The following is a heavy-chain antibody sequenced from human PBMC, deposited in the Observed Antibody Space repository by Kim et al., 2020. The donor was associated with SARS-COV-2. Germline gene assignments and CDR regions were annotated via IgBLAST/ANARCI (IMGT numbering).Heavy chain of an antibody. J-gene: IGHJ6*02. CDR2: IYSGGST. CDR1: GFTVSSNY. Sequence: GGSLRLSCAASGFTVSSNYMSWVRQAPGKGLEWVSVIYSGGSTYYADSVKGRFTISRDNSKNTLYLQMNSLRAEDTAVYYCARDKPSSDYAILTGYPSRYCYSSMDVWGPGTTVTVSS. D-gene: IGHD3-9*01. CDR3: ARDKPSSDYAILTGYPSRYCYSSMDV. V-gene: IGHV3-53*01.